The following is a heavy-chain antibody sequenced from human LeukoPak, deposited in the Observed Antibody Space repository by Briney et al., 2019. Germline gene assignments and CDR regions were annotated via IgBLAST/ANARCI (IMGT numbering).Heavy chain of an antibody. Sequence: GGSLRLSCAASGFTFSSYGMHWVRQAPGKGREGVAVISHDGSNIYYADSVKGRFTISRDNSKSTLYLQMNSLRAEDAALYYCAKGVRSGTYYNAFEYWGQGTLVTVSS. CDR3: AKGVRSGTYYNAFEY. D-gene: IGHD3-10*01. V-gene: IGHV3-30*18. J-gene: IGHJ4*02. CDR2: ISHDGSNI. CDR1: GFTFSSYG.